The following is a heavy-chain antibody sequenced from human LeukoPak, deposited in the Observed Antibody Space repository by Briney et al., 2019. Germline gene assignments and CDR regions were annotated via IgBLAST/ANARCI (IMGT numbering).Heavy chain of an antibody. D-gene: IGHD3-16*02. V-gene: IGHV1-8*01. CDR3: ATLTFGGVIVIDY. CDR2: MNPKSGNT. J-gene: IGHJ4*02. Sequence: ASVKVSCKASGYSFSSHDINWVRQATGQGLEWMGWMNPKSGNTDHAQKFQGRVTMSRNTSISVAYLELSSLRSDDTAVYYCATLTFGGVIVIDYWGQGTLVTVSS. CDR1: GYSFSSHD.